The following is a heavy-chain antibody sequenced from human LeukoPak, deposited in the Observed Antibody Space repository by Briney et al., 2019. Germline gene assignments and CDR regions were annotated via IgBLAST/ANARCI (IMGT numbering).Heavy chain of an antibody. CDR2: INYIGAWT. J-gene: IGHJ4*02. V-gene: IGHV3-23*01. CDR3: ANSPRITVAPQRCSDF. D-gene: IGHD6-19*01. Sequence: GGSLRLSCAASGFTFSDSDMNWVRQAPGKGLEWVSAINYIGAWTSYADSVKGRFTISRDNSKNTLYLQMHGLTVEDTAVYYCANSPRITVAPQRCSDFWGQGTLVTVSS. CDR1: GFTFSDSD.